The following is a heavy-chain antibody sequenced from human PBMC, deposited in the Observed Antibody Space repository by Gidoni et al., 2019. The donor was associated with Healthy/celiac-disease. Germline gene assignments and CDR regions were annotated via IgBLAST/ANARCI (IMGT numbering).Heavy chain of an antibody. CDR3: ARDRIAAAGTGGYYFDY. CDR2: IWYDGSNK. Sequence: QVQLVESGGGVVQPGRSLRLSGAAAGFTFSSYGMHGVRQATGKGLEGVAVIWYDGSNKYYADSVKGLFTISRDNSHNTLYLQMNSLRAEDTAVYYCARDRIAAAGTGGYYFDYWGQGTLVTVSS. V-gene: IGHV3-33*01. J-gene: IGHJ4*02. CDR1: GFTFSSYG. D-gene: IGHD6-13*01.